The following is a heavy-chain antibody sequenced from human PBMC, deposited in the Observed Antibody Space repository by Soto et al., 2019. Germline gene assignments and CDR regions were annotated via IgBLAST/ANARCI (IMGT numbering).Heavy chain of an antibody. D-gene: IGHD3-3*01. CDR3: ARADGFGVVTTFMEY. Sequence: QLHLQESGPGLVKPSETLSLICAVSGDSINSGHYHWGWIRQPPGKGLEWIATIHYSGSNHYNPSLRGRVTISVDTSKSQFSLTLSSVTDADTTVYYCARADGFGVVTTFMEYWGQGTLVTVSS. V-gene: IGHV4-39*01. CDR1: GDSINSGHYH. J-gene: IGHJ4*02. CDR2: IHYSGSN.